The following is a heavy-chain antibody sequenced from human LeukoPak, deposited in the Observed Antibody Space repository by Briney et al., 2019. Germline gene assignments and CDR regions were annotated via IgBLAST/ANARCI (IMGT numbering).Heavy chain of an antibody. D-gene: IGHD5-24*01. CDR2: IIPSGHTT. V-gene: IGHV3-23*01. Sequence: GGSLRLSCAASGFTFSSHGMNWVRQAPGKGLEWVSGIIPSGHTTYYADSVRGRLTISRDNCRNTLYLQMNSLRAEDTAVYYCAKDDRWLQFCCWGQGTLVTVSA. CDR3: AKDDRWLQFCC. CDR1: GFTFSSHG. J-gene: IGHJ4*02.